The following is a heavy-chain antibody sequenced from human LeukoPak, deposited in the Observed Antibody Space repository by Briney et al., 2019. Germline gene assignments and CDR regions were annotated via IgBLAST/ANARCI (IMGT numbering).Heavy chain of an antibody. Sequence: SETLSLTCAVYGGSFSGYYWSWIRQPPGKGLEWIGEINHSGGTNYNPSLKSRVTISVDTSKNQFSLKLNSVTAADTAIYYCARKPIFASGRHWYYFDNWGQGTLVTVSS. CDR1: GGSFSGYY. CDR2: INHSGGT. D-gene: IGHD3-10*01. CDR3: ARKPIFASGRHWYYFDN. J-gene: IGHJ4*02. V-gene: IGHV4-34*01.